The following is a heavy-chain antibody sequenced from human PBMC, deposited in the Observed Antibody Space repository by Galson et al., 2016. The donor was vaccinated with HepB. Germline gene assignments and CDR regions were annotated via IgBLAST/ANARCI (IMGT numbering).Heavy chain of an antibody. V-gene: IGHV3-9*01. CDR2: ITWNSGTI. CDR1: GFNFLDYG. Sequence: SLRLSCAASGFNFLDYGMHWVRQAPGKGLEWISGITWNSGTIGYADSVKGRFSISKDNAKSSLYLQMNGLRAEDTALYYCAKAGFGSGSYPFDHWGQGTLVTVSS. D-gene: IGHD3-10*01. J-gene: IGHJ4*02. CDR3: AKAGFGSGSYPFDH.